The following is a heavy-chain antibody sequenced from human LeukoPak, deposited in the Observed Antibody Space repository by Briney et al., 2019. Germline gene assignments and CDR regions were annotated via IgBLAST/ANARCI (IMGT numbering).Heavy chain of an antibody. CDR3: AKSGSLLTGTTSDYFDY. J-gene: IGHJ4*02. CDR2: ISRTGRTP. Sequence: GGSLRLSCAASGFTFTTYAMAWVRQAPGKGLEWVSTISRTGRTPYYADSVRGRFTISRDSSQNTVYLEMNSLRAEDTAVYYCAKSGSLLTGTTSDYFDYWGQGTLVTVSS. CDR1: GFTFTTYA. D-gene: IGHD1-7*01. V-gene: IGHV3-23*01.